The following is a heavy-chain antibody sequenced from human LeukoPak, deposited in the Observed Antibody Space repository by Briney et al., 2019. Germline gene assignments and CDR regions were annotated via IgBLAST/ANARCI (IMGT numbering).Heavy chain of an antibody. V-gene: IGHV3-7*05. CDR2: IKQDGTQK. D-gene: IGHD2-21*02. J-gene: IGHJ3*02. CDR3: ARDCGSDCSQAFDI. Sequence: PGGSLRLSCAVSGFTFSNYWMSWVRQAPGKGLEWVADIKQDGTQKYYVDSVEGRFTISRDNAKNSLYLQINSLRVEDTAVYYCARDCGSDCSQAFDIWGQGTMVTVSS. CDR1: GFTFSNYW.